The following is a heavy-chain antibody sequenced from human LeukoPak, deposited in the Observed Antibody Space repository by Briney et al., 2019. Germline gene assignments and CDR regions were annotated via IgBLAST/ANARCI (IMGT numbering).Heavy chain of an antibody. J-gene: IGHJ3*02. V-gene: IGHV4-59*01. Sequence: SETLSLTCTVSGGSISSYYWSWIRQPPGKGLEWIGYIYYSGSTNYNPSLKSRVTISVDTSKNQFSLKLSSVTAADTAVYYCAGGHYDSSGYYFLEPSFDIWGQGTMVTVSS. CDR2: IYYSGST. D-gene: IGHD3-22*01. CDR3: AGGHYDSSGYYFLEPSFDI. CDR1: GGSISSYY.